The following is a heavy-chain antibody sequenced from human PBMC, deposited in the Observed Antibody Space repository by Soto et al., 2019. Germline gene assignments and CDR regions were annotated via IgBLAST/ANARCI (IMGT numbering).Heavy chain of an antibody. Sequence: ETLSLTCTVSGGSVSGGNYYWSWIRQPPGKGLEWIGYIFHTGTTNYNPSLKSRVTISLDTSMNQFSLKLSSVTPADTAVYYCTRAPVSGSYCFDFWGQGTPVTVSS. CDR3: TRAPVSGSYCFDF. V-gene: IGHV4-61*01. CDR2: IFHTGTT. D-gene: IGHD1-26*01. CDR1: GGSVSGGNYY. J-gene: IGHJ4*02.